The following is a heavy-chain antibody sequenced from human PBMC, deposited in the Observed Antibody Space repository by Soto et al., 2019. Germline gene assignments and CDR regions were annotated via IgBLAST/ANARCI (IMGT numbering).Heavy chain of an antibody. D-gene: IGHD2-21*01. CDR3: ARDKFPRTSPVDCMDY. Sequence: QVQLVESGGGVVQPGESLRLTCEASGFSFKTYGMHWVRQAPGKGLEWVAVIWYDGSSQSYGDSVKGRFTISRDDTKNSVSLLMNSLRAEDTAVYFCARDKFPRTSPVDCMDYWGLGNLVSVSS. J-gene: IGHJ4*02. CDR2: IWYDGSSQ. V-gene: IGHV3-33*01. CDR1: GFSFKTYG.